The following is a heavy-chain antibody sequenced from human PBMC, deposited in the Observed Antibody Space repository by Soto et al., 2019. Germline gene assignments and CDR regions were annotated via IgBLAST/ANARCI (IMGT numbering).Heavy chain of an antibody. CDR2: ISSTTNYI. CDR3: ARESEDLTSNFDY. V-gene: IGHV3-21*06. J-gene: IGHJ4*02. CDR1: GFTFTRYS. Sequence: GGSLRLSCAASGFTFTRYSMNWVRQAPGKGLEWVSSISSTTNYIYYGDSMKGRFTISRDNAKNSLYLEMNSLRAEDTAVCYCARESEDLTSNFDYWGQGTLVTVSS.